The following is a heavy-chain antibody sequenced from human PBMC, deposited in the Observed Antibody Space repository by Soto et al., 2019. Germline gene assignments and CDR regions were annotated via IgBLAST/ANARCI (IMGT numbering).Heavy chain of an antibody. J-gene: IGHJ4*02. V-gene: IGHV4-39*01. CDR2: VYQSGTT. CDR3: ARQPESTSYFDY. CDR1: GASISTSSDF. Sequence: QLQLQESGPGLVRSSETLSLTCSVSGASISTSSDFWGWIRQAPGKGLEWIGNVYQSGTTRHNPSLKSRVSIFVDRSKNQFSLELNSATAADRAVYYCARQPESTSYFDYWGQGILDTVSS. D-gene: IGHD2-2*01.